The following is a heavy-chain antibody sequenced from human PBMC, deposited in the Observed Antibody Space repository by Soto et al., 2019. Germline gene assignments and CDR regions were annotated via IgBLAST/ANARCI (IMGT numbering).Heavy chain of an antibody. CDR1: VASIIYSS. V-gene: IGHV4-59*13. D-gene: IGHD3-10*01. CDR3: ARGGGSPYHNHEFDF. J-gene: IGHJ4*02. Sequence: LQGSGPELGKPSETFSLTAVVLVASIIYSSWTWIRLPPGKGLGWIGSFFSTGSTNYNPSLKSRVTISGDTSKNQFSLTLSSVTAADTAVYYCARGGGSPYHNHEFDFWGQGTLVTVSS. CDR2: FFSTGST.